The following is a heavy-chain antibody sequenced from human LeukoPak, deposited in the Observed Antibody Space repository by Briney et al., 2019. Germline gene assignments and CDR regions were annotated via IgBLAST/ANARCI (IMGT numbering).Heavy chain of an antibody. V-gene: IGHV3-74*01. CDR1: GFNFSTYW. J-gene: IGHJ4*02. Sequence: GGSLRLSCEASGFNFSTYWMHWVRHTPGKGLVWVSRIKTEGGNTSYADFVKGRFTISRDNAKNTLYLQMNSLRADDTAVYYCARGDYNRLWGQGTLVTVSS. D-gene: IGHD1-14*01. CDR2: IKTEGGNT. CDR3: ARGDYNRL.